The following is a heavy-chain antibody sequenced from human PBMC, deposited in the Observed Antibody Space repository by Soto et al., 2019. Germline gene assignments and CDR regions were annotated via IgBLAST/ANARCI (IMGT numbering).Heavy chain of an antibody. CDR3: ARHPSDFWFDP. V-gene: IGHV4-39*01. D-gene: IGHD2-21*02. Sequence: QLQLQESGPGLVKPSETLSLTCSVSGGSISSSSYFWGWIRQPPGKGLEWIGSIYYSGSTYYNPSLKXGXTXSVXTSKNQFSLKLSSVTAADTAVYYCARHPSDFWFDPWGQGTLVTVSS. J-gene: IGHJ5*02. CDR1: GGSISSSSYF. CDR2: IYYSGST.